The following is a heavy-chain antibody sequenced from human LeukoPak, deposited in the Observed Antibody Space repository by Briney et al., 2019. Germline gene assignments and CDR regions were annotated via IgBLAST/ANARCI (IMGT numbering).Heavy chain of an antibody. J-gene: IGHJ1*01. V-gene: IGHV1-69*05. D-gene: IGHD2-15*01. CDR1: GGTFSSYA. CDR3: ASPRYLGYCSGGSCYAEYFQH. CDR2: IIPIFGAA. Sequence: ASVKVSCKASGGTFSSYAISWVRQAPGQGLERMGRIIPIFGAANYAQKFQGRVTITTDESTSTAYMELSSLRSEDTAVYYCASPRYLGYCSGGSCYAEYFQHWGQGTLVTVSS.